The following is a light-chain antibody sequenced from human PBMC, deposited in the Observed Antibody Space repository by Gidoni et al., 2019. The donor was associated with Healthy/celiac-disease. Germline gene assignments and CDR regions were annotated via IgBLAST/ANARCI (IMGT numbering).Light chain of an antibody. CDR2: GAS. CDR1: QRVSSN. CDR3: QQYNNWPRT. J-gene: IGKJ1*01. Sequence: EISMTQSPATLSVSPGERATLSCRASQRVSSNLAWYQQKPGQAPRLLIYGASTRATGIPARFSGSGSGTEFTLTISSLQSEDFAVYYCQQYNNWPRTFGQGTKVEIK. V-gene: IGKV3-15*01.